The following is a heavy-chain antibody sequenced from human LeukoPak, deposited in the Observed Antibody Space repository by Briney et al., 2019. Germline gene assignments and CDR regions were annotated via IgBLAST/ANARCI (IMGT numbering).Heavy chain of an antibody. Sequence: GGSLTLSCTASGLSFNTFAIRWVRQAPARGPEWLSSMKGTGDTFYADSVRGRFTLSTDDSRNTIYLQLTNLRVEDTAIYYCARASWVSSADAVRWGQGTVVTVSS. CDR3: ARASWVSSADAVR. J-gene: IGHJ4*02. D-gene: IGHD3-3*01. V-gene: IGHV3-23*01. CDR2: MKGTGDT. CDR1: GLSFNTFA.